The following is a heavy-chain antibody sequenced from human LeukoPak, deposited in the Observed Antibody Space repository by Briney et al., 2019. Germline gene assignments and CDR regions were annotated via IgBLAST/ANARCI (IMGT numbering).Heavy chain of an antibody. V-gene: IGHV3-23*01. J-gene: IGHJ4*02. D-gene: IGHD1-26*01. CDR2: ISGSGGDT. CDR3: AKNQWELVH. Sequence: GGSLKLSFGAPGFTFSTYGMSGCPQAPEKGLEWVSNISGSGGDTYYADSVQGRFTISRDNSKNTFFLQMNSLRAEDTAVYYCAKNQWELVHWGQGTLVTVSS. CDR1: GFTFSTYG.